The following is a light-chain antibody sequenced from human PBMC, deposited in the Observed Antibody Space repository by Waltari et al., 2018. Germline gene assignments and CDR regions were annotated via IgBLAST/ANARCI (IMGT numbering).Light chain of an antibody. Sequence: QTALTQPASVSGSLGQSITISCTGTRSDLCGYNDVSWYPQHPGKAPKLIIYDVSNRPSGVSHRFSGSKSGDTASLSISGLQAEDEADYYCSSYSSISALDVFGTGTKVTVL. CDR3: SSYSSISALDV. CDR2: DVS. CDR1: RSDLCGYND. V-gene: IGLV2-14*03. J-gene: IGLJ1*01.